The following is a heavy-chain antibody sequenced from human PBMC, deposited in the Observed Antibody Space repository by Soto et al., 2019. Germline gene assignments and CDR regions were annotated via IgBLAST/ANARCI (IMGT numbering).Heavy chain of an antibody. J-gene: IGHJ4*02. Sequence: ASVKVSCKASGYTFTSYGISWVRQAPGQGLEWMGWISAYNGNTNYAQKLQGRVTMTTNTSTSTAYMELSSLRSDDTAVYYCARVTLGFYNVDWPQDAGYNFDYWGQGTLVTVSS. CDR3: ARVTLGFYNVDWPQDAGYNFDY. CDR2: ISAYNGNT. CDR1: GYTFTSYG. D-gene: IGHD3-9*01. V-gene: IGHV1-18*01.